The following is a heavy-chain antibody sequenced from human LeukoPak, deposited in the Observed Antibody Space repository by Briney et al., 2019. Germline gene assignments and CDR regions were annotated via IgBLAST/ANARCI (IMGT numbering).Heavy chain of an antibody. CDR1: GGSISSGSYY. CDR3: AREVYDILTGYPS. Sequence: SETLSLTCTVSGGSISSGSYYWSWIRQPAGKGLEWIGRIYTSGSTNHNPSLKSRVTISVDTSKNQFSLKLSSVTAADTAVYYCAREVYDILTGYPSWGQGTLVTVSS. J-gene: IGHJ4*02. D-gene: IGHD3-9*01. V-gene: IGHV4-61*02. CDR2: IYTSGST.